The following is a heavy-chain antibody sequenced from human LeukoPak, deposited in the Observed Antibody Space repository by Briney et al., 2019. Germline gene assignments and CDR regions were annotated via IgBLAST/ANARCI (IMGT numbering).Heavy chain of an antibody. Sequence: PSETLSLTCTVSGGSISSGSYYWSWIRQPAGKGLEWIGRIYTSGSTNYNPSLKSRVTISVDTSKNQFSLKLSSVTAADTAVYYCATVEYYDFWSGYPRMYYFDYWGQGTLVTVSS. CDR3: ATVEYYDFWSGYPRMYYFDY. CDR1: GGSISSGSYY. CDR2: IYTSGST. D-gene: IGHD3-3*01. J-gene: IGHJ4*02. V-gene: IGHV4-61*02.